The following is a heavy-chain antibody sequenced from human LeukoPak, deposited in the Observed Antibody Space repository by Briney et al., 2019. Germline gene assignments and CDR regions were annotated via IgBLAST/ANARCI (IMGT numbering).Heavy chain of an antibody. CDR3: ARALIPHFAYDFWSGYYFDY. CDR1: GFAFRSHA. Sequence: GGSLRLSCVGSGFAFRSHAMSWVRQAPEKGLEFVSGIYENGGTTYYADSVKGRFTISRDNSKNTLYLQMNSLRAEDTAVYYCARALIPHFAYDFWSGYYFDYWGQGTLVTVSS. D-gene: IGHD3-3*01. CDR2: IYENGGTT. V-gene: IGHV3-23*01. J-gene: IGHJ4*02.